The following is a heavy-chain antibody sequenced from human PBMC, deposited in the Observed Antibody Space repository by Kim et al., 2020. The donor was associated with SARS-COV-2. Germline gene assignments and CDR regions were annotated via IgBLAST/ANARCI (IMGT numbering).Heavy chain of an antibody. D-gene: IGHD2-8*01. J-gene: IGHJ6*01. V-gene: IGHV3-30*15. CDR3: ARSRDGLGINNGVYGIDL. Sequence: VKGRFTVSRDSYKNTMYLQMSSLKPEDTALYYCARSRDGLGINNGVYGIDLWGQGTMVIVSS.